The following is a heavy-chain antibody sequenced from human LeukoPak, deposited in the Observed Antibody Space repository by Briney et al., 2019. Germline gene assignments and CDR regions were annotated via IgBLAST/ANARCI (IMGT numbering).Heavy chain of an antibody. CDR2: ISGSGGST. J-gene: IGHJ4*02. D-gene: IGHD5-12*01. CDR3: AKDLRGYSGYDLKDY. CDR1: GFIFSSYA. V-gene: IGHV3-23*01. Sequence: PGGSLRLSCAASGFIFSSYAMSWVRQAPGKGLEWVSAISGSGGSTYYADSVKGRFTISRDNSKNTLYLQMNSLRAEDTAVYYCAKDLRGYSGYDLKDYWGQGTLVTVSS.